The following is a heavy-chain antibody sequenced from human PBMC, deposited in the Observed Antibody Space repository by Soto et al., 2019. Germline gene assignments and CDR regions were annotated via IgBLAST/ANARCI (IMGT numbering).Heavy chain of an antibody. CDR3: ARRWGEGMVDY. J-gene: IGHJ4*02. CDR1: GGSISSSNW. D-gene: IGHD3-10*01. V-gene: IGHV4-4*02. CDR2: IYHSGNT. Sequence: QVQLQESGPGLVKPSGTLSLTCAVSGGSISSSNWWSWVRQPPGKGLEWIGEIYHSGNTNYNPSLKSGVTMAVYRSRNQFALMLSSVTAADTAVYYCARRWGEGMVDYWGQGALVTVSS.